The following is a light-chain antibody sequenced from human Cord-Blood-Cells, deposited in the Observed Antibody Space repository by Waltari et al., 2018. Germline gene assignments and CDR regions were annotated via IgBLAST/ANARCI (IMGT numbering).Light chain of an antibody. J-gene: IGLJ3*02. V-gene: IGLV3-19*01. CDR1: SLRSYY. CDR3: NSRDSSGNHWV. CDR2: GKN. Sequence: SSGLTQDPAVSVALGQTVRITCQGDSLRSYYASWYQQKPGQAPVLVIYGKNNRPSGIQDRFSGSSSGNTASLTITGAQAEDEADYYCNSRDSSGNHWVFGGGTKLTVL.